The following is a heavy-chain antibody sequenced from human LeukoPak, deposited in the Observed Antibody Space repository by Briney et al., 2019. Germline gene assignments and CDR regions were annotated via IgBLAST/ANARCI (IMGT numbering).Heavy chain of an antibody. Sequence: GRSLRLSCAASGFTFSSYAMHWVRQAPGKGLEWVAVISYDGSNKYYADSVKGRFTISRDNSKNTLYLQMNSLRAEDTAVYYCARTRQLAYCGGDCPWPWYFDLWGRGTLVTVSS. D-gene: IGHD2-21*02. CDR2: ISYDGSNK. J-gene: IGHJ2*01. CDR3: ARTRQLAYCGGDCPWPWYFDL. CDR1: GFTFSSYA. V-gene: IGHV3-30*04.